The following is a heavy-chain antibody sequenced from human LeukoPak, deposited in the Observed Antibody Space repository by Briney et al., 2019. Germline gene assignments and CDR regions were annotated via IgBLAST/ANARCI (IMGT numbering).Heavy chain of an antibody. CDR3: ARNKFLDGFDI. CDR2: IYYTGSR. Sequence: PSETLSLTCVVSGASISSSDWWSWVRQSPGKGLEWIGEIYYTGSRNYNPSLKSRVTISVDTSKNQFSLKLSSVTAADTAVYYCARNKFLDGFDIWGQGTMVTVSS. D-gene: IGHD1/OR15-1a*01. V-gene: IGHV4-4*02. J-gene: IGHJ3*02. CDR1: GASISSSDW.